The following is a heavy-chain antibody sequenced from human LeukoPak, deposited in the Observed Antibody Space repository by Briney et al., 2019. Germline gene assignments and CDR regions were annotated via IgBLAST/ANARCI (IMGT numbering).Heavy chain of an antibody. J-gene: IGHJ6*03. CDR3: AKGRPESSYYMDV. V-gene: IGHV3-30*18. Sequence: GGSLRLSCAASGFIFSTYGMHWVRQAPGKGLEWVAVTSSDGRDKYYADSIKGRFTISGDNSKNTLYLQMNSLRPEDTAVYYCAKGRPESSYYMDVGGKGTTVTVSS. CDR1: GFIFSTYG. CDR2: TSSDGRDK.